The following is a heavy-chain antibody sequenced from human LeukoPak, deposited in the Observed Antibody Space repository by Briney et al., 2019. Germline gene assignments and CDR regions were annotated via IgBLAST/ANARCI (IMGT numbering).Heavy chain of an antibody. CDR1: GFTFSSYE. J-gene: IGHJ4*02. V-gene: IGHV3-48*03. Sequence: GGSLRLSCAASGFTFSSYEMNWVRQAPGKGLEWVSYISSGGSTIYYADSVKGRFTISRDNAKNSLYLQMDSLRAEDTAVYYCARALGYCSSTSCYEFDYWGQGTLVTVSS. CDR2: ISSGGSTI. D-gene: IGHD2-2*01. CDR3: ARALGYCSSTSCYEFDY.